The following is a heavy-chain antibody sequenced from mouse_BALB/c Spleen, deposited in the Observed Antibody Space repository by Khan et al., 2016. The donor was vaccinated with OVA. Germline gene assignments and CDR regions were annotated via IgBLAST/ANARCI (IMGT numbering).Heavy chain of an antibody. CDR3: ARKNYSDDRYFDF. CDR2: INTYTGEP. Sequence: QIQLVQSGPELKKPGETVRISCKASGSTFTNYGMSWVKQAPGKGLKWMGWINTYTGEPTYADDFKGRFALSLETSASTAYLQSNNLKNEDTATYFCARKNYSDDRYFDFWGAGTTVTVSS. V-gene: IGHV9-3-1*01. D-gene: IGHD2-12*01. J-gene: IGHJ1*01. CDR1: GSTFTNYG.